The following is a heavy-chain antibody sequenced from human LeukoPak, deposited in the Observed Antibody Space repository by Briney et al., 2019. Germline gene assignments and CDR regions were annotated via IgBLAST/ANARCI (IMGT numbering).Heavy chain of an antibody. CDR2: IYYSGST. J-gene: IGHJ4*02. D-gene: IGHD7-27*01. CDR3: ARGSGADY. Sequence: SETLSLTCTVSGGSISSSSYYWGWIRQPPGKGLEWIGSIYYSGSTYYNPSLKSRVTISVDTSKNQFSLKLSSVTAADTAVYYCARGSGADYWGQGTLVTVSS. CDR1: GGSISSSSYY. V-gene: IGHV4-39*01.